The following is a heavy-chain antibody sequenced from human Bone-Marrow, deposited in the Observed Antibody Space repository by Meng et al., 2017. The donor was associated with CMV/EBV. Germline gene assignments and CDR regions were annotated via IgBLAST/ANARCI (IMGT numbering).Heavy chain of an antibody. CDR1: GGTFSSYA. J-gene: IGHJ3*02. CDR3: ARVGCYCSSTSCFYAFDI. D-gene: IGHD2-2*01. Sequence: SVKVSCKASGGTFSSYAISWVRQAPGQGLEWLGGIIPILGIANYAQKFQGRVTITADKSTSTAYMELSSLRSEDTAVYYCARVGCYCSSTSCFYAFDIWGQGTMVTVSS. CDR2: IIPILGIA. V-gene: IGHV1-69*10.